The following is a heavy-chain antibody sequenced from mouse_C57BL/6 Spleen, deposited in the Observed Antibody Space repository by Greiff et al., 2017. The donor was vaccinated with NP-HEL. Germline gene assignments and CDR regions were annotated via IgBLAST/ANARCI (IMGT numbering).Heavy chain of an antibody. CDR2: ISYDGSN. D-gene: IGHD1-1*01. J-gene: IGHJ1*03. V-gene: IGHV3-6*01. Sequence: EVQLVESGPGLVKPSQSLSLTCSVTGYSITSGYYWNWIRQFPGNKLEWMGYISYDGSNNYNPSLKNRISITRDTAKNQFFLKLNSVTTEDTATYYGARGPHYYGSSSWYFDVWGTGTTVTVSS. CDR3: ARGPHYYGSSSWYFDV. CDR1: GYSITSGYY.